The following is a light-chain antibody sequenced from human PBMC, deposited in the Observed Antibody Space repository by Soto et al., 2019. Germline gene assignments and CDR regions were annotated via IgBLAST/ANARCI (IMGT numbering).Light chain of an antibody. CDR3: AAWDDSLSGAV. Sequence: QSVLTQPPSASGTPGQRVTISCSGSSSNIGSNYVYWYQQLPGTAPKLLIYRNNQRPSGVPDRFSGSKSGTSASLAISGLRSEDEADYDCAAWDDSLSGAVFGGGTQPTVL. CDR1: SSNIGSNY. CDR2: RNN. J-gene: IGLJ7*01. V-gene: IGLV1-47*01.